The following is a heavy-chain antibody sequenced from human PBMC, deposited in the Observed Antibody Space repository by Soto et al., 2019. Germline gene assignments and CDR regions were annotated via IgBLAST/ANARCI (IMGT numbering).Heavy chain of an antibody. V-gene: IGHV1-18*01. CDR2: ISAYNGNT. D-gene: IGHD3-22*01. Sequence: ASVKVSCKASGYTFTSYGISWVRQAPGQGLEWMGWISAYNGNTNYAQKLQGRVTMTTDTSTSTAYMELRSLRPDDTAVYYCARVRDSSGYYYGGYDYWGQGTLVTVSS. CDR3: ARVRDSSGYYYGGYDY. CDR1: GYTFTSYG. J-gene: IGHJ4*02.